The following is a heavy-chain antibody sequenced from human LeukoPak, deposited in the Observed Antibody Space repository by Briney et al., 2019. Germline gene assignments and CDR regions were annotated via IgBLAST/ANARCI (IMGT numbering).Heavy chain of an antibody. Sequence: SQTLSLTCAVSGGSISSGGYCWSWIRQPPGKGLEWIGYIYHSGSTYYNPSLKSRVTISVDRSKNQFSLKLSSVTAADTAVYYCARVTVRGGFDYWGQGTLVTVSS. CDR1: GGSISSGGYC. CDR3: ARVTVRGGFDY. J-gene: IGHJ4*02. V-gene: IGHV4-30-2*01. CDR2: IYHSGST. D-gene: IGHD3-10*01.